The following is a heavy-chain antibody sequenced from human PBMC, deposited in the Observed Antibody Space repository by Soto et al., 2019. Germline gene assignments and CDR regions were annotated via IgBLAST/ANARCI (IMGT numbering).Heavy chain of an antibody. V-gene: IGHV3-9*01. J-gene: IGHJ4*02. CDR2: ISWNSGSI. Sequence: PGGSLRLSCAASGFTFDDYAMHWVRQVPGKGLEWVSGISWNSGSIGYADSVKGRFTISRDNAKNSLYLQMNSLRAEDTALYYCAKDRHGLLREIRGDLDYWGQGTLVTVSS. D-gene: IGHD3-3*01. CDR1: GFTFDDYA. CDR3: AKDRHGLLREIRGDLDY.